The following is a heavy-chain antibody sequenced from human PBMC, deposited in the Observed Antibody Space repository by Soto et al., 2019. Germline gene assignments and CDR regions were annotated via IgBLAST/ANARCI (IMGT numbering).Heavy chain of an antibody. CDR2: ISGSGSTT. J-gene: IGHJ6*02. Sequence: PGGSLRLSCPATGFTFSTCAMNWVRQAPGKGLEWVSTISGSGSTTYYADSVKGRFTISRDNFKNTLYLQMNSLRAEDTAVYYCARGGSSNPDYYYYGMDVWGQGTTVTVSS. CDR3: ARGGSSNPDYYYYGMDV. V-gene: IGHV3-23*01. CDR1: GFTFSTCA. D-gene: IGHD4-4*01.